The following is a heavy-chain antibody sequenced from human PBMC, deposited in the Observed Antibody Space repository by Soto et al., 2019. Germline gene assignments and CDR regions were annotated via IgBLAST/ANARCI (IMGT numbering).Heavy chain of an antibody. CDR1: GYTFTNYY. D-gene: IGHD1-26*01. J-gene: IGHJ4*02. V-gene: IGHV1-46*01. CDR2: INPSSGGT. Sequence: ASVKVSCKASGYTFTNYYIHWVRQAPGQGLEWMGIINPSSGGTKYAQNFQVRVTMTRDTSSNSSYMELSSLTSDDTAVYFCARAPFGGSFYPFGYWGPGTLVTVSS. CDR3: ARAPFGGSFYPFGY.